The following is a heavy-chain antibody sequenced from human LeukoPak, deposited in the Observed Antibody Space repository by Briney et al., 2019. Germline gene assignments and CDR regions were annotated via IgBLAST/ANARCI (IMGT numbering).Heavy chain of an antibody. CDR2: IYYSGST. J-gene: IGHJ5*02. V-gene: IGHV4-39*01. CDR3: ARRPATGSGKGPFDP. CDR1: GGSISSSSYY. Sequence: SETLSLTCTVSGGSISSSSYYWGWIRQPPGKGLEWIGSIYYSGSTYYNPSLKSRITISVDTSKNQFSLKLSSVTAADTAVYYCARRPATGSGKGPFDPWGQGTLVTVSS. D-gene: IGHD3-10*01.